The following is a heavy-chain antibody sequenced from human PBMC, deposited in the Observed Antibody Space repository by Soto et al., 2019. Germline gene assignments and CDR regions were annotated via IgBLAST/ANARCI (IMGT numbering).Heavy chain of an antibody. CDR1: GFSLTTRGMT. V-gene: IGHV2-5*01. D-gene: IGHD6-13*01. Sequence: VSGPTLVNPTQTLTLTCTVSGFSLTTRGMTLGWIRQPPGKAPEWLALSTQYSPSLQSRLTFTEDTSKNQVVLTMTNMDPVDTATYYCTLRQDTSRGPIYWGQGIMVTVSS. J-gene: IGHJ4*02. CDR3: TLRQDTSRGPIY. CDR2: ST.